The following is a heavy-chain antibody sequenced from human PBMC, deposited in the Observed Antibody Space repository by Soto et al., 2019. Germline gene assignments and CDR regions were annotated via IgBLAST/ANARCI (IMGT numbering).Heavy chain of an antibody. J-gene: IGHJ2*01. CDR1: GGSFSDYY. V-gene: IGHV4-34*01. CDR3: AREVPSRYFDL. Sequence: QVRLQQWGAGLLKPSETLSLTCAVYGGSFSDYYWSWIRQPPGKGLEWIGEINHSGSTNYNPSLKRRVTISVDTSKNQFSLKLSSVTAADTAVYYCAREVPSRYFDLWGRGTPVTVSS. CDR2: INHSGST. D-gene: IGHD1-1*01.